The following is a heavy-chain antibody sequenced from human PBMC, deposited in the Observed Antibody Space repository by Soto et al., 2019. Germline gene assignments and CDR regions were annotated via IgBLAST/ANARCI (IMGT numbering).Heavy chain of an antibody. J-gene: IGHJ4*02. CDR1: GFTFSSCA. CDR3: AKLPHDGSGSYYNVIRDY. Sequence: GGSLRLSCAASGFTFSSCAMSWVRQAPGKGLEWVSAISGSGGSTYYADSVKGRFTISRDNSKNTLYLQMNSLRAEDTAVYYCAKLPHDGSGSYYNVIRDYWGQGTLVTVSS. D-gene: IGHD3-10*01. CDR2: ISGSGGST. V-gene: IGHV3-23*01.